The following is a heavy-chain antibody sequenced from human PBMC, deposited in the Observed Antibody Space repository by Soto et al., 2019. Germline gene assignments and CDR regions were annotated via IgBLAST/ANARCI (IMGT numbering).Heavy chain of an antibody. D-gene: IGHD5-18*01. CDR3: ASTINDVDTAMVIDY. J-gene: IGHJ4*02. CDR2: IYYSGST. V-gene: IGHV4-39*01. CDR1: GGSISSSSYY. Sequence: QLQLQESGPGLVKPSETLSLTCTVSGGSISSSSYYWGWIRQPPGKGLEWIGSIYYSGSTYYNPSLTRRVTISVDTSKNQFSLKLSSVTAADTAVYYCASTINDVDTAMVIDYWGQGTLVTVSS.